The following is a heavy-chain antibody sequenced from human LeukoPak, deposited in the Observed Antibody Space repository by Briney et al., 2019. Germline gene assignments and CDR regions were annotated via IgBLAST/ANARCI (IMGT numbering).Heavy chain of an antibody. D-gene: IGHD1-7*01. V-gene: IGHV4-61*01. Sequence: PSETLSLTCTVSGGSISSSSYYWSWIRQPPGKGLEWIGYIYYSGSTNYNPSLKSRVTISVDTSKNQFSLKLSSVTAADTAVYYCASNNWNSGDYWGQGTLVTVSS. J-gene: IGHJ4*02. CDR2: IYYSGST. CDR1: GGSISSSSYY. CDR3: ASNNWNSGDY.